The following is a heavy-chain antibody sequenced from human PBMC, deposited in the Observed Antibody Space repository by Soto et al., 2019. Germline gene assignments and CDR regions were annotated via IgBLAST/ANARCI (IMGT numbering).Heavy chain of an antibody. V-gene: IGHV4-59*01. CDR2: IYYSGST. J-gene: IGHJ4*02. D-gene: IGHD1-1*01. CDR3: ARGRMGPGNFDY. CDR1: GGSISSYY. Sequence: SETLSLTCTVSGGSISSYYWSWIRQPPGKGLEWIGYIYYSGSTNYNPSLKSRVTISVDTSKNQFSLKLSSVTAADTAVYYCARGRMGPGNFDYWGQGTLVTVSS.